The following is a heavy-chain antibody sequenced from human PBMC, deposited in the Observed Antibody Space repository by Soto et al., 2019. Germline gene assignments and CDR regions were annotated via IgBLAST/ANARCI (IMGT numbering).Heavy chain of an antibody. Sequence: SETLSLTCAVYGGSFSGYYWSWIRQPPGKGLEWIGEINHSGSTNYNPSLKSRVTISVDTSKNQFSLKLSSVTAADTAVYYCAKDRREVGATNGHNWSAPWGQGTLVPVSS. CDR1: GGSFSGYY. CDR3: AKDRREVGATNGHNWSAP. CDR2: INHSGST. V-gene: IGHV4-34*01. D-gene: IGHD1-26*01. J-gene: IGHJ5*02.